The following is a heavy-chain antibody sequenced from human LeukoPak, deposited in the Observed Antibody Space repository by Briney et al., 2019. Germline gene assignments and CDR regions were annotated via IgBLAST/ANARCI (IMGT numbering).Heavy chain of an antibody. D-gene: IGHD3-22*01. V-gene: IGHV1-69*05. Sequence: GASVKVSCKASRGTFSSYGISWARQAPGQGLEWMGGVIAIFGRVKYGQKFQGRATITTDESTSTAYMELSSLTSEDTGVYYCARGELGDSSGFSFFDYWGQGTLVTVSS. CDR1: RGTFSSYG. CDR2: VIAIFGRV. CDR3: ARGELGDSSGFSFFDY. J-gene: IGHJ4*02.